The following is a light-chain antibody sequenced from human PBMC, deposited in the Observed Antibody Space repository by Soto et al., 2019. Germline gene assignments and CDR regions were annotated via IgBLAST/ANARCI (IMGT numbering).Light chain of an antibody. CDR2: DVS. Sequence: QSVLTQPASVSGSPGQSITISCTGTSSDVGGYNYVSWYQQHPGKAPKLMIYDVSNRPSGVSNRFSGSKSGNTASLTISGLQAEDEAGYYCSSYTSSSTYGFGTGTKLTVL. CDR1: SSDVGGYNY. J-gene: IGLJ1*01. CDR3: SSYTSSSTYG. V-gene: IGLV2-14*01.